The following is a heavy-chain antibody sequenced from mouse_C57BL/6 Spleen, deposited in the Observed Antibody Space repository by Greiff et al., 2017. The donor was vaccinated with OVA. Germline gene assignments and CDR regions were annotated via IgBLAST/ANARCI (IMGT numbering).Heavy chain of an antibody. D-gene: IGHD3-3*01. J-gene: IGHJ4*01. V-gene: IGHV3-1*01. Sequence: EVQLQESGPGMVKPSQSLSLTCTVTGYSITSGYDWHWIRHFPGNKLEWMGYISYSGSTNYNPSLKSRISITHDTSKNHFFLKLNSVTTEDTATYYCARDRGTGAMDYWGQGTSVTVSS. CDR2: ISYSGST. CDR1: GYSITSGYD. CDR3: ARDRGTGAMDY.